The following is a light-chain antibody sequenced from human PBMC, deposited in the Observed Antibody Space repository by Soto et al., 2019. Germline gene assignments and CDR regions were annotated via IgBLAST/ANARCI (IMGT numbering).Light chain of an antibody. V-gene: IGKV3-20*01. CDR3: KKYGSSRIN. Sequence: ESLLTQSHATLSFSPGSSSHLSCRYSPSVSSSYLAWYQQKPGQAHRIIIYGAYSRATGITDRFSGSGSGTDFTLTTSRMEPEDFAVYYCKKYGSSRINFGNGTRLELK. CDR2: GAY. J-gene: IGKJ5*01. CDR1: PSVSSSY.